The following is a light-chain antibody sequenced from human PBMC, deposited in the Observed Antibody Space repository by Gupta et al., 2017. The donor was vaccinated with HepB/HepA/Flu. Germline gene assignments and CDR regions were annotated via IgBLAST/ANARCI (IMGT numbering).Light chain of an antibody. CDR1: SSNVGRYNL. CDR3: CSYAGSSTYVV. CDR2: DVS. J-gene: IGLJ2*01. V-gene: IGLV2-23*02. Sequence: QSALTQPASVSGSLGQSITISCTGTSSNVGRYNLVSWYQQHPGKAPKLMIYDVSKWPSGVSNRFSGYKSGNTASLTISGLQAEDEADYFCCSYAGSSTYVVFGGGTKLTVL.